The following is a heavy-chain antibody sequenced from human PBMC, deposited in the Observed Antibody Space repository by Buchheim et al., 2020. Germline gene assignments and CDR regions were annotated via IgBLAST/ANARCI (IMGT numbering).Heavy chain of an antibody. CDR1: GFTFSSYS. V-gene: IGHV3-48*01. CDR3: ARAPSPKRYFDWSFDY. J-gene: IGHJ4*02. D-gene: IGHD3-9*01. Sequence: EVQLVESGGGLVQPGGSLRLSCAASGFTFSSYSMNWVRQAPGKGLEWVSYISSSSSTIYYADSVKGRFTISRDNAKNSLYLQMNSLRAEDTAVYYCARAPSPKRYFDWSFDYWGQGTL. CDR2: ISSSSSTI.